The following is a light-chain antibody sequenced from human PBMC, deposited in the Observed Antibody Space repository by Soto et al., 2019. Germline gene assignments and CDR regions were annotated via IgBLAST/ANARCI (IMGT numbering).Light chain of an antibody. J-gene: IGKJ4*02. CDR2: GAA. Sequence: EIVLTQSPGTLSLSPGERATLSCRASQSVSSSYLAWDPQKPGQAPRLPIYGAASRATGIPDRFSGSGSGTDFALTISRLEPEDCAVYYWQQERGSPPLTFGGGTKVE. CDR3: QQERGSPPLT. CDR1: QSVSSSY. V-gene: IGKV3-20*01.